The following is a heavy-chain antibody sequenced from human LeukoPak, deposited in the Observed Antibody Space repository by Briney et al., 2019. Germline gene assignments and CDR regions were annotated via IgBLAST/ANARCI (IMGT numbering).Heavy chain of an antibody. CDR2: INHSGST. Sequence: SETLSLTCAVYGGSFSGYYWSWIRQPPGKGLEWIGNINHSGSTIYNPSLRGRVTISVDTSRNQFSLKLSSVTAADTAVYYCGGIPVTGMDVWGQGTAVTVSS. CDR1: GGSFSGYY. D-gene: IGHD6-19*01. J-gene: IGHJ6*02. V-gene: IGHV4-34*01. CDR3: GGIPVTGMDV.